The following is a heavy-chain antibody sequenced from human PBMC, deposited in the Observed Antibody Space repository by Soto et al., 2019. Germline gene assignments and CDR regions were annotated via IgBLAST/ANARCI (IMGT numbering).Heavy chain of an antibody. CDR1: GYTFSSYG. V-gene: IGHV1-18*01. Sequence: ASVKVSCKASGYTFSSYGIIWVRQAPGQGLEWMGYISPNSGDTGYAPNLQGRVTMTTDTSTTTAYMELRSLTSDDTAVYYCAREMWTRSGPQNFFDYWGLGALVTVSS. CDR2: ISPNSGDT. D-gene: IGHD6-25*01. J-gene: IGHJ4*02. CDR3: AREMWTRSGPQNFFDY.